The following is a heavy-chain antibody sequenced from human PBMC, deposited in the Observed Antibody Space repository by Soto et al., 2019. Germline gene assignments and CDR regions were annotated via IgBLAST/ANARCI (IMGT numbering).Heavy chain of an antibody. Sequence: QVQLQESGPGLVKPSGTLSLTCAVSGGSISSNNWWSWVRQSPGKGLEWIAEIYPSGSTNYNPSLKCRVTISVDKSKSQFSLRLSSVTAADTAIYYCARRPLFDYWGQGALVTVSS. CDR3: ARRPLFDY. CDR1: GGSISSNNW. J-gene: IGHJ4*02. V-gene: IGHV4-4*02. CDR2: IYPSGST.